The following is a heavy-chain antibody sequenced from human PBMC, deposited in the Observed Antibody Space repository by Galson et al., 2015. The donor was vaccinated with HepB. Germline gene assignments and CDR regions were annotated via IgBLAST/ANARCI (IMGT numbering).Heavy chain of an antibody. CDR1: GYTFTSYY. J-gene: IGHJ6*02. Sequence: SVKVSCKASGYTFTSYYMHWVRQAPGQGLEWMGIINPSGGSTSYAQKFQGRVTMTRDTSTSTVYMELSSLRSEDTAVYYCASALYSSSWYYYYGMDVWGQGTTVTVSS. V-gene: IGHV1-46*01. CDR3: ASALYSSSWYYYYGMDV. D-gene: IGHD6-13*01. CDR2: INPSGGST.